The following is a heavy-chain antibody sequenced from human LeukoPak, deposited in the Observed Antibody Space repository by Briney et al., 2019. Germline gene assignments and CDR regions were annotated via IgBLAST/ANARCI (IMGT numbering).Heavy chain of an antibody. Sequence: AASVKVSCMTSRYTCTRYMINRVRPATGQGLEWMGWMNPYSGDRGYAQKFQGRVSITSNTSISTAYLELSSLRSDDTAVYFCARTTSWTASGYDYWGQGTLVTVSS. J-gene: IGHJ4*02. CDR1: RYTCTRYM. V-gene: IGHV1-8*01. D-gene: IGHD3/OR15-3a*01. CDR3: ARTTSWTASGYDY. CDR2: MNPYSGDR.